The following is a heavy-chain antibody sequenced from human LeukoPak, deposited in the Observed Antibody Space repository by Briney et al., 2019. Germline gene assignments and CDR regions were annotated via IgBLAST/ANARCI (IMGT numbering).Heavy chain of an antibody. CDR3: AKDYASDAFDI. CDR1: GFTFSSYA. CDR2: ISGSGGST. Sequence: GGSLSLSCAASGFTFSSYAMIWVRRAPGKGREWVSAISGSGGSTYYADSVKSRFTISRDNSKNTLYLQMNSLRAEDTAVYYCAKDYASDAFDIWGQGTMVTVSS. J-gene: IGHJ3*02. D-gene: IGHD3-16*01. V-gene: IGHV3-23*01.